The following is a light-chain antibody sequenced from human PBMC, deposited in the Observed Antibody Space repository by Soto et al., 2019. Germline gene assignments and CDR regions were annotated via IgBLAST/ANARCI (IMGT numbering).Light chain of an antibody. CDR2: AAS. Sequence: EIVLAQSPGTLSLSPGERATLSCRTSQRVSSSNLAWYQQKPGQAPRLLIYAASSRATGIPDRFSGSGSGTDFTLTISRLEPEDFAVYYCQQYGGSPPFTFGPGTKVDIK. J-gene: IGKJ3*01. V-gene: IGKV3-20*01. CDR1: QRVSSSN. CDR3: QQYGGSPPFT.